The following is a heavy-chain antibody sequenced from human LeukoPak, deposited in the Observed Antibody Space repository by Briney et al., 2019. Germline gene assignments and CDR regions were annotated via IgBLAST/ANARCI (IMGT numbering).Heavy chain of an antibody. V-gene: IGHV4-59*01. Sequence: SETLSLTCAVYGGSFSGYYWSWIRQPPGKGLEWIGYIYYSGSTNYNPSLKSRVTISVDTSKNQFSLKLSSVTAADTAVYYCASSSSGWYAGYFDYWGQGTLVTVSS. D-gene: IGHD6-19*01. CDR3: ASSSSGWYAGYFDY. CDR2: IYYSGST. CDR1: GGSFSGYY. J-gene: IGHJ4*02.